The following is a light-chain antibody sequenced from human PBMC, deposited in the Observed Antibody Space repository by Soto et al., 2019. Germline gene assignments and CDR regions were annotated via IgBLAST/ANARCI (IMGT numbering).Light chain of an antibody. V-gene: IGKV3-20*01. J-gene: IGKJ1*01. CDR1: QSVSSSY. CDR3: QQYSSPPVT. CDR2: GAS. Sequence: EIVLTQSPGTLSLSPGERATLSCRASQSVSSSYLAWYQQKPGQAPRLLIYGASSRATGIPDRFSGSGSGADFTLTISRLEPVDFAVYYCQQYSSPPVTFVQGSKLDI.